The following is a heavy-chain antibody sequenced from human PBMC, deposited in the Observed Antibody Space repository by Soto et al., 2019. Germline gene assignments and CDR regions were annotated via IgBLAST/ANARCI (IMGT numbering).Heavy chain of an antibody. V-gene: IGHV1-8*01. CDR2: VSPDSGST. Sequence: QVQLVQSGAEVKKPGASVRVSCKASGYTFSGYDINWVRQATGQGLEWMGWVSPDSGSTGYAGIFHGRVPITWDISTTTASMGLSSLTSEDSAVYYCARATELRYVEWSVYRGGNYAMDVWGQGTTVTVSS. CDR3: ARATELRYVEWSVYRGGNYAMDV. J-gene: IGHJ6*02. CDR1: GYTFSGYD. D-gene: IGHD3-3*01.